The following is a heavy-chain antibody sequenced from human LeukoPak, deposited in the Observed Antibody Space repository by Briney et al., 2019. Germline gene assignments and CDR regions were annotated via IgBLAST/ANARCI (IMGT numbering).Heavy chain of an antibody. D-gene: IGHD1-14*01. Sequence: GGSLRLSCAASGFTFSGHWMSWVRQAPGKGLEWVANMNQGGSDKYYVDSVKGRFTISRDNANNLLYLQMNSLRGEDTAVYYCTRDRSRAEDDWGQGTLVTVSS. CDR2: MNQGGSDK. J-gene: IGHJ4*02. CDR1: GFTFSGHW. CDR3: TRDRSRAEDD. V-gene: IGHV3-7*01.